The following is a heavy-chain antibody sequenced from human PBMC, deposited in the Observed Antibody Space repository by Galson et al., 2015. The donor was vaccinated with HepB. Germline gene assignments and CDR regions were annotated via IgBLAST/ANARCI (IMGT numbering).Heavy chain of an antibody. V-gene: IGHV4-34*01. CDR3: ARCHPAAGPYYFDY. CDR2: INHSGST. D-gene: IGHD6-13*01. CDR1: GGSFSGYY. J-gene: IGHJ4*02. Sequence: ETLSLTCAVYGGSFSGYYWSWIRQPPGKGLEWIGEINHSGSTNYNPSLKSRVTISVDTSKNQFSLKLSSVTAADTAVYYCARCHPAAGPYYFDYWGQGTLVTVSS.